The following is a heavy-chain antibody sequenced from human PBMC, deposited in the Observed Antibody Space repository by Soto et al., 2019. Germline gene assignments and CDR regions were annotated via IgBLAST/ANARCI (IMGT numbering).Heavy chain of an antibody. CDR3: AKEYSGITMVRRDDY. CDR2: IRGSGGST. Sequence: GGSLRLSCAASGFTFSSYAMSWVRQAPGKGLEWVSAIRGSGGSTYYADSVKGRFTISRDNSKNTLYLQMNSLRAEDTAVYYCAKEYSGITMVRRDDYWGQGTLVTVSS. D-gene: IGHD3-10*01. CDR1: GFTFSSYA. J-gene: IGHJ4*02. V-gene: IGHV3-23*01.